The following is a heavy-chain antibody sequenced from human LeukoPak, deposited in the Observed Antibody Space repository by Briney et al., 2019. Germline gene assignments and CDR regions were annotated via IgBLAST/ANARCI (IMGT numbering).Heavy chain of an antibody. V-gene: IGHV4-61*02. J-gene: IGHJ3*02. CDR2: IYTSGST. Sequence: SETLSLTCTVSGGSISSGSYYWSWIRQPAGKGLEWIGRIYTSGSTNYNPSLKSRVTISVDTSKNQFSLKLSSVTAADTAVYYCAMVVPHAFDIWGQGTMVTVSS. D-gene: IGHD2-21*01. CDR1: GGSISSGSYY. CDR3: AMVVPHAFDI.